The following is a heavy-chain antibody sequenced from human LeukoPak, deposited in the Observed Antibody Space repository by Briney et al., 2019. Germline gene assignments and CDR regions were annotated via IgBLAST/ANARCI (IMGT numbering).Heavy chain of an antibody. CDR3: AQGYLSGWYPH. V-gene: IGHV3-23*01. CDR2: ISVDGETA. Sequence: GGSLRLSCTVSGFSVSSSGMRWVRQAPGKGLELISAISVDGETALYADSVKGRFIISRDNSKNTLYLQMNSLRAGDTAVYYCAQGYLSGWYPHWGQGSLVSVSS. CDR1: GFSVSSSG. D-gene: IGHD6-19*01. J-gene: IGHJ4*02.